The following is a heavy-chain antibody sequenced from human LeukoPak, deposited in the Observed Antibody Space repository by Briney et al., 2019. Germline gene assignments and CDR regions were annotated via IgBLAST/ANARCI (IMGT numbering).Heavy chain of an antibody. J-gene: IGHJ4*02. CDR3: ARSLVGAAYYFDY. CDR1: GGSISSYY. V-gene: IGHV4-59*08. Sequence: PSETLSLTCTVSGGSISSYYRSWIRQPPGKGLEWIGYIYYSGSTNYNPSLKSRVTISVDTSKNQFSLKLSSVTAADTAVYYCARSLVGAAYYFDYWGQGTLVTVSS. D-gene: IGHD1-26*01. CDR2: IYYSGST.